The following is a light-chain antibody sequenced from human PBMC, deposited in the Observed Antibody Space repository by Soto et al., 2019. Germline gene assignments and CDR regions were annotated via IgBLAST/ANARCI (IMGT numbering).Light chain of an antibody. Sequence: PSTLSAYVGDSVTITCRASQNINTWLAWYQQEPGKAPKLLIYDAFTLESGVPSRFSGSGSGTEFTLTISSLQPEDFATYYCQQYNSFKYTFGQGTKVDIK. CDR1: QNINTW. V-gene: IGKV1-5*01. J-gene: IGKJ2*01. CDR3: QQYNSFKYT. CDR2: DAF.